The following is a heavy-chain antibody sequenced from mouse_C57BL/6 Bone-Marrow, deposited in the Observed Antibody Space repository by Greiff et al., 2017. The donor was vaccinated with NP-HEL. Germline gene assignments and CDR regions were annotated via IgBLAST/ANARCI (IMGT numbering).Heavy chain of an antibody. CDR1: GYSFTSYY. J-gene: IGHJ4*01. D-gene: IGHD3-2*02. CDR2: IYPGSGNT. CDR3: ARLAQAHAMDY. V-gene: IGHV1-66*01. Sequence: QVQLKQSGPELVKPGASVKISCKASGYSFTSYYIHWVKQRPGQGLEWIGWIYPGSGNTKYNEKFKGKATLTADTSSSTAYMQLSSLTSEDSAVYYCARLAQAHAMDYWGQGTSVTVSS.